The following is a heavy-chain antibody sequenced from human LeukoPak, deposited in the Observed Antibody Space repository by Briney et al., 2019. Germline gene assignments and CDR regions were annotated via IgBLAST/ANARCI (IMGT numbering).Heavy chain of an antibody. CDR3: ARRRYYGSGSYYKGYYFDY. CDR1: GGSFSGYY. V-gene: IGHV4-34*01. Sequence: SETLSLTCAVYGGSFSGYYWSWIRQPPGKGLEWIGEINHSGSTNYNPSLKSRVTISVDTSKNQFSLKLSSVTAADTAVYYCARRRYYGSGSYYKGYYFDYWGQGTLVTVSS. D-gene: IGHD3-10*01. CDR2: INHSGST. J-gene: IGHJ4*02.